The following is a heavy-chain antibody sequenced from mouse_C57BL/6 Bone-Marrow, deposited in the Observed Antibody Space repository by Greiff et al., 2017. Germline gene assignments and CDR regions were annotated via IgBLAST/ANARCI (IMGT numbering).Heavy chain of an antibody. CDR2: ISSGGDYI. J-gene: IGHJ2*01. V-gene: IGHV5-9-1*02. CDR3: TRGIYYYGSSYFDY. Sequence: EVKLVESGEGLVKPGGSLKLSCAASGFTFSSYAMSWVRQTPEKRLEWVAYISSGGDYIYYADTVTGRFTISRDNARNTLYLQMSSMKSEDTAMYYCTRGIYYYGSSYFDYWGQGTTLTVSS. CDR1: GFTFSSYA. D-gene: IGHD1-1*01.